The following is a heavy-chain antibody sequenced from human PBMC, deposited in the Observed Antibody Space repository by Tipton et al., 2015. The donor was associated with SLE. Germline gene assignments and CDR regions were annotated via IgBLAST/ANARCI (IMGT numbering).Heavy chain of an antibody. D-gene: IGHD2-15*01. CDR2: ISSSSTYI. Sequence: GSLRLSCAASGFTFSSYGMHWVRQAPGKGLEWVSSISSSSTYIYYADSVKGRFTISRDNAKNSLYLQMNSLRAEDTAVYYCASLVVVVAATRDAFDIWGQGTMVTVSS. CDR3: ASLVVVVAATRDAFDI. V-gene: IGHV3-21*01. CDR1: GFTFSSYG. J-gene: IGHJ3*02.